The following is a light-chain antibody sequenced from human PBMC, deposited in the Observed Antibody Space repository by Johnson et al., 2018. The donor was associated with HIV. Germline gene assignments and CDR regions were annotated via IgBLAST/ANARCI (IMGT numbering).Light chain of an antibody. J-gene: IGLJ1*01. V-gene: IGLV1-51*02. CDR1: SSNIGNNY. CDR2: ENN. CDR3: GTWDSSLSAGV. Sequence: QLVLTQPPSVSAAPGQKVTISCSGSSSNIGNNYVSWYQQLPGTAPKLLIYENNKRPSGIPDRFSGSKSGTSATLGITGLQTGDEADCYCGTWDSSLSAGVFGTGTKATVL.